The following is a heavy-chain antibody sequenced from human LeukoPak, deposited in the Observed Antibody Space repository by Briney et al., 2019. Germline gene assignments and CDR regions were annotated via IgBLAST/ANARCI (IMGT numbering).Heavy chain of an antibody. Sequence: ASVKVSCKASGYSFTTYYMQWVRQAPGQGPEWMGIINPSGGITSYAKKFQGRVTMTRDTSTSTVYMELGSLRSEDTAVYHWARNREWLVLIYWGQGTLVTVSS. CDR3: ARNREWLVLIY. V-gene: IGHV1-46*01. J-gene: IGHJ4*02. CDR2: INPSGGIT. D-gene: IGHD2-8*01. CDR1: GYSFTTYY.